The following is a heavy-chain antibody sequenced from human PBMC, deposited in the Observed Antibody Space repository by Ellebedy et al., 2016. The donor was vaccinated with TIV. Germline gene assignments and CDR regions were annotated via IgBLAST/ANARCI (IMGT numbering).Heavy chain of an antibody. V-gene: IGHV4-39*07. CDR2: IYYSGST. CDR3: ARGDGGVVAATSLAFDI. Sequence: SETLSLTXTVSGGSISSGDYYWGWIRQPPGKGLEWIGSIYYSGSTYYNPSLKSRVTISVDTSKNQFSLKLSSVTAADTAVYYCARGDGGVVAATSLAFDIWGQGTMVTVSS. CDR1: GGSISSGDYY. J-gene: IGHJ3*02. D-gene: IGHD2-15*01.